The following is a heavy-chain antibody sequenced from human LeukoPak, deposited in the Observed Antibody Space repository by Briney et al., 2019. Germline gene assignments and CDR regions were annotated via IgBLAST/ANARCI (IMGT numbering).Heavy chain of an antibody. CDR3: ARGQLGDAYNFEY. CDR1: GGSITSNSYY. CDR2: IFYSGST. J-gene: IGHJ4*02. V-gene: IGHV4-39*01. Sequence: SETLSLTCTVSGGSITSNSYYWGWIRQPPGKGLEWIGTIFYSGSTYYNPSLKSRLTIYVDTSKNQFSLKLSSVTAADTAVYYCARGQLGDAYNFEYWGQGTVVTVSS. D-gene: IGHD5-24*01.